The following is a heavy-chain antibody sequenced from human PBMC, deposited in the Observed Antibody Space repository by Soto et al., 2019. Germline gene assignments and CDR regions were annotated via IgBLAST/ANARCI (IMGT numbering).Heavy chain of an antibody. D-gene: IGHD2-2*01. Sequence: GASLRLSCAASGFTFSSYGMHWVRQAPGKGLEWVAVISYDGSNKYYADSVKGRFTISRDNSKNTLYLQMNSLRAEDTAVYYCAKELVVPAAEIYYYYGMDVWGQGTTVTVSS. J-gene: IGHJ6*02. CDR1: GFTFSSYG. CDR3: AKELVVPAAEIYYYYGMDV. CDR2: ISYDGSNK. V-gene: IGHV3-30*18.